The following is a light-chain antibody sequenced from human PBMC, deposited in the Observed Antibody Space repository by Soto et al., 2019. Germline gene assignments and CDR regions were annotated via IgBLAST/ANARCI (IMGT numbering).Light chain of an antibody. CDR1: RSNIGRNF. J-gene: IGLJ3*02. CDR3: AAWNETLDAKV. V-gene: IGLV1-47*01. CDR2: RNN. Sequence: QSVLTQSPSASGTPGQRVTISCSGSRSNIGRNFAYWYQHVPGTAPRLLIQRNNERPSGVPDRFSGSKSGTSVSLAISGLRSKDEATYSWAAWNETLDAKVSGGGTKLTVL.